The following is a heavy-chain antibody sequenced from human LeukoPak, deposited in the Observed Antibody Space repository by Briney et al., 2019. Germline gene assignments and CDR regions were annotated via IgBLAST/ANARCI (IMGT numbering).Heavy chain of an antibody. D-gene: IGHD2/OR15-2a*01. CDR3: AREGPRGNSQFDY. J-gene: IGHJ4*02. CDR1: GFTFNTYT. Sequence: GGSLRLSCAASGFTFNTYTMNWVRQAPGKGLEWVSYISGSSGIIDYADSVRGRFTISRDNAKNSLYLQMNSLRAEDTAIYYCAREGPRGNSQFDYWGQGTLVTVSS. V-gene: IGHV3-48*01. CDR2: ISGSSGII.